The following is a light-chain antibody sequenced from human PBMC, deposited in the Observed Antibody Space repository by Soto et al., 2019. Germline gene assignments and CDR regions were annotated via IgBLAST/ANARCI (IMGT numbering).Light chain of an antibody. CDR3: QQYESFSPYT. J-gene: IGKJ2*01. CDR1: ESVSSS. V-gene: IGKV1-5*01. CDR2: DAS. Sequence: DIRMTQSPSTLSAVVGDRVTITCRASESVSSSVAWYQQKPGKAPKLLIYDASTLESGVPSRFSGSGFGKEFTLTINSLQPDDFGTYYCQQYESFSPYTFGRGTRLEIK.